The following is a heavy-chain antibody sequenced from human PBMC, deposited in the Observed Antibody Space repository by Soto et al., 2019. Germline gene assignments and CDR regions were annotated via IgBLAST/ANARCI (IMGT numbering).Heavy chain of an antibody. Sequence: SVKVSCKASGFTFTRSAVQWVRQARGQRLEWKGRIVVGSGDTNSAQKFQERVTIPRDISTSIAYIELSSLRSEDTAVFYCAATIIAAVGTGHYYGMDVWGQGTTVTVSS. D-gene: IGHD6-13*01. V-gene: IGHV1-58*01. CDR3: AATIIAAVGTGHYYGMDV. CDR2: IVVGSGDT. J-gene: IGHJ6*02. CDR1: GFTFTRSA.